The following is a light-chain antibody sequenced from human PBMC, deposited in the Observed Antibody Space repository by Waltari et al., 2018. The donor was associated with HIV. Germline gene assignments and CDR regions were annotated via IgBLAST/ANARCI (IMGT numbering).Light chain of an antibody. CDR1: QSVSSN. CDR2: GAS. V-gene: IGKV3-15*01. Sequence: EIVMTQSPATLSVSPGERATLSCRANQSVSSNLAWYQQKPGQAPRLLIYGASTRAAGIPARFSGSGSGTEFILTISSLQSEDFAVYYCHQYNNWPPFTFGPGTKVDTK. J-gene: IGKJ3*01. CDR3: HQYNNWPPFT.